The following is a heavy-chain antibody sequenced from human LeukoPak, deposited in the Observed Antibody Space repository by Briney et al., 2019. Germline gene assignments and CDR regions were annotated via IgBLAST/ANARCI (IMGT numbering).Heavy chain of an antibody. CDR3: ARASSGRLLFDY. CDR2: IYYSGST. J-gene: IGHJ4*02. V-gene: IGHV4-59*01. CDR1: GGSISSYY. D-gene: IGHD6-19*01. Sequence: PSETLSLTCTVSGGSISSYYWSWIRQPPGKGLEWIGYIYYSGSTNYNPSLKSRVTISVDTSKNQFSLKLNSVTAADTAVYYCARASSGRLLFDYWGQGTLVTVSS.